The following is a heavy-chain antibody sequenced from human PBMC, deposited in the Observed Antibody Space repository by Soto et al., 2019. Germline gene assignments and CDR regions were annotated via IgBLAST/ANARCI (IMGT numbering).Heavy chain of an antibody. J-gene: IGHJ4*02. D-gene: IGHD3-22*01. CDR3: AKVFYYHDSSGYYYFDY. CDR2: ISGSGSTI. CDR1: GFTFSSYA. Sequence: GSLRLSCAASGFTFSSYAVSWVRQAPGRGPEWISSISGSGSTIYYADSVKGRFTISRDNSKNTLYLQMSSLRAEDTAVYYCAKVFYYHDSSGYYYFDYWGQGTLVTVSS. V-gene: IGHV3-23*01.